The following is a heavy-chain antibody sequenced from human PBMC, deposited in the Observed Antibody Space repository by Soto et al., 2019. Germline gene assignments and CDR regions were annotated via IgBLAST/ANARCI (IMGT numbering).Heavy chain of an antibody. V-gene: IGHV3-21*01. D-gene: IGHD2-2*01. J-gene: IGHJ6*02. CDR3: ARGGCSSTSCYVRRYYYYYGMDV. CDR2: ISSSSSYI. Sequence: GGSLRLSCAASGFTFSSYSMNWVRQAPGKGLEWVSSISSSSSYIYYADSVKGRFTISRDNAKNSLYLQMNSLRAEDTAVYYCARGGCSSTSCYVRRYYYYYGMDVWGQGTTVTVSS. CDR1: GFTFSSYS.